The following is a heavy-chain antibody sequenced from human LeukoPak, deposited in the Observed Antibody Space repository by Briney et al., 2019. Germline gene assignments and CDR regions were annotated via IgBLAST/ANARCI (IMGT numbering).Heavy chain of an antibody. CDR2: ISGDGVST. V-gene: IGHV3-43*02. Sequence: GGSLRLSCAASGFTFDDYAMHWVRQAPGQGLEWVSLISGDGVSTYYADSVKGRFTISRDNSKNSLYLQMNSLRTEDTALYYCAKIPQINYYDSSGLDGYWGQGTLVTVSS. CDR3: AKIPQINYYDSSGLDGY. J-gene: IGHJ4*02. D-gene: IGHD3-22*01. CDR1: GFTFDDYA.